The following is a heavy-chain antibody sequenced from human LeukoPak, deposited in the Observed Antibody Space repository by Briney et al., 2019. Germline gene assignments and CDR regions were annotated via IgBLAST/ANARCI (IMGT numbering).Heavy chain of an antibody. J-gene: IGHJ4*02. V-gene: IGHV4-39*02. CDR1: GGSISSSSYS. D-gene: IGHD6-13*01. Sequence: PSETLSLTCTVSGGSISSSSYSWGWIRQPPGKGLEWIGSIYYSGSTYYNPSLKSRVTISVDTSKNQLSLKLSSVTAADTAVYYCARDVAAAGSPDYWGQGILVTVSS. CDR2: IYYSGST. CDR3: ARDVAAAGSPDY.